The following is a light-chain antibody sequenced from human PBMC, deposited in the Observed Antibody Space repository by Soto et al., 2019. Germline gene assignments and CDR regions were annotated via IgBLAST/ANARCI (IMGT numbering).Light chain of an antibody. CDR1: QSIRNY. J-gene: IGKJ3*01. Sequence: DIQMTQSPSSLSASVGDRVTITCRASQSIRNYLNWYQQKPGKAPKLLIYAASSLQSGVPSRFSGGGSGTYFTLTISSLQPEDFATYYCQQSYSTPLFTFGPGTKVDIK. CDR2: AAS. V-gene: IGKV1-39*01. CDR3: QQSYSTPLFT.